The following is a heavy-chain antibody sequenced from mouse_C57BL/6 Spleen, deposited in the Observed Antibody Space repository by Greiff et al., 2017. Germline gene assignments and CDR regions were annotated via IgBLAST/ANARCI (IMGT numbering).Heavy chain of an antibody. CDR3: ARDGSSIDY. Sequence: EVKLQESGPGLVKPSQSLSLTCSVTGYSITSGYYWNWIRQFPGNKLEWMGYISYDGSNNYNPSLKNRISITRDTSKNQFFLKLNSVTTEDTATYYCARDGSSIDYWGQGTTLTVSS. CDR1: GYSITSGYY. J-gene: IGHJ2*01. CDR2: ISYDGSN. V-gene: IGHV3-6*01. D-gene: IGHD1-1*01.